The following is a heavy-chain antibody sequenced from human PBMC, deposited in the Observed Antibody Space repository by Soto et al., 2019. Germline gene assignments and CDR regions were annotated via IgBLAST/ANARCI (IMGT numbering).Heavy chain of an antibody. Sequence: PGGSLRLSCAASGFTVSSNYMSWVRQAPGKGLEWVSVIYSGGSTYYADSVKGRFTISRDNSKNTLYLQMNSLRAEDTAVYYCARVSYYDSSGYSAFDYWGQGTLVTVSS. D-gene: IGHD3-22*01. CDR2: IYSGGST. J-gene: IGHJ4*02. CDR3: ARVSYYDSSGYSAFDY. CDR1: GFTVSSNY. V-gene: IGHV3-53*01.